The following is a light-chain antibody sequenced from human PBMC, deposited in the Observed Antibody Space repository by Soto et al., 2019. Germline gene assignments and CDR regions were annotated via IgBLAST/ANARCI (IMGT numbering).Light chain of an antibody. CDR1: QGISSY. V-gene: IGKV1-9*01. CDR3: QQLNTYPIT. CDR2: AAS. J-gene: IGKJ5*01. Sequence: DIQLTQSPSFLSASVGDRVTITCRASQGISSYLAWYQQKPGKAPKLLIYAASTLQGGVPSSFSGSGSGTEFTLTISSLQPEDFATYYCQQLNTYPITFGQGTRLEIK.